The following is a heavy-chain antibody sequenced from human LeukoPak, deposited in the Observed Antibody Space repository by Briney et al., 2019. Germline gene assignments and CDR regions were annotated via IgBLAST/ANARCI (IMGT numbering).Heavy chain of an antibody. J-gene: IGHJ2*01. CDR3: AKSMTLQWRGFFDL. CDR1: GFTFSTYA. D-gene: IGHD6-19*01. V-gene: IGHV3-23*01. Sequence: GGSLRLSGAASGFTFSTYAMSWVRQAPGRGLEWVSTISDSGANTYYADSVRGRFTISRDNSKNTLYLQKNSLRADDTAIYYCAKSMTLQWRGFFDLWGRGTHVTVSS. CDR2: ISDSGANT.